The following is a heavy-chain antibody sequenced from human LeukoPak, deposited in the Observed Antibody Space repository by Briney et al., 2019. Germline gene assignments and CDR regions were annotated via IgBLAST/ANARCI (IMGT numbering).Heavy chain of an antibody. CDR1: GFTFSSYW. D-gene: IGHD6-19*01. V-gene: IGHV3-74*01. J-gene: IGHJ4*02. CDR3: VRSCGWPDY. CDR2: INTDGSST. Sequence: PGGSLRLSCAASGFTFSSYWMHWVRQAPGKGLVWVSRINTDGSSTNYADSVKGRFTISRDNAKNTLYLQMNSLRAEDTAVYYCVRSCGWPDYWGQGTLVTVSS.